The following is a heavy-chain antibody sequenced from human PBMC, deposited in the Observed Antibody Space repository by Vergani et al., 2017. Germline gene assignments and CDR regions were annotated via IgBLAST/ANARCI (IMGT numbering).Heavy chain of an antibody. J-gene: IGHJ6*02. Sequence: EVQLVESGGGLEQPGGSLRLSCAASGFTFSSYSMNWVRQAPGKGLEWVSYISSSSSTIYYADSVKGRFTISRDNAKNSLYLQMNSLRAEDTAVYYCARGLVVITLGYYYYGMDVWGQGTTVTVSS. CDR3: ARGLVVITLGYYYYGMDV. D-gene: IGHD3-22*01. CDR1: GFTFSSYS. V-gene: IGHV3-48*04. CDR2: ISSSSSTI.